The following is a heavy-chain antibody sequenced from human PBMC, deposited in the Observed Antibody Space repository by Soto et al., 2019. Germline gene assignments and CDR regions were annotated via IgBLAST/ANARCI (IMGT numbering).Heavy chain of an antibody. Sequence: ASVKVSCKASGGTFSSYTISWVRQAPGQGLEWMGWIIAYIGNTNYAQKFQGRVTMTTDTSTSTAYMELRSLRSDDTAVYYCARSPYVPVYYYYYVDVWGKGTTVTVSS. CDR2: IIAYIGNT. V-gene: IGHV1-18*01. CDR3: ARSPYVPVYYYYYVDV. J-gene: IGHJ6*03. D-gene: IGHD3-16*01. CDR1: GGTFSSYT.